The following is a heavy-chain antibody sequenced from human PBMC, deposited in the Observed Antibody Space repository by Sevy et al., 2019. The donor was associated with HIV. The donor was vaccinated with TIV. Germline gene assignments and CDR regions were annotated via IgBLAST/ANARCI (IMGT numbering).Heavy chain of an antibody. CDR2: ISYDGSNK. J-gene: IGHJ4*02. D-gene: IGHD4-17*01. CDR1: GFTFSSYA. CDR3: ARVPTYGDYFDY. Sequence: GGSLRLSCAASGFTFSSYAMHWVRQAPGKGLEWVVVISYDGSNKYYADSVKGRFTISRDNSKNTLYLQMNSLRAEDTAVYYCARVPTYGDYFDYWGQGTLVTVSS. V-gene: IGHV3-30-3*01.